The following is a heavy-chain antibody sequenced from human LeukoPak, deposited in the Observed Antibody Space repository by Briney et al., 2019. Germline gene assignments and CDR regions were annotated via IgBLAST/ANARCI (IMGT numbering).Heavy chain of an antibody. CDR3: ARDIVVVPAAIDY. Sequence: SETLSLTCTVSGGSISSSSYYWGWIRQPPGKGLEWIGSIYYSGSAYYNPSLKSRVTISVDTSKNQFSLKLSSVTAADTAVYYCARDIVVVPAAIDYWGQGTLVTVSS. CDR1: GGSISSSSYY. CDR2: IYYSGSA. D-gene: IGHD2-2*02. V-gene: IGHV4-39*07. J-gene: IGHJ4*02.